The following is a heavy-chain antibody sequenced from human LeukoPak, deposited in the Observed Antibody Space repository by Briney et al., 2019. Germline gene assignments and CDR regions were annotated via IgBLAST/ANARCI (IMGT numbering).Heavy chain of an antibody. Sequence: GESLKISCKGSGYSFTSHWIGWVRRMPGKDLVWMGTIYPGDSDTRYSPSFRGQVTISVDKSISTAYLQWSSLKASDTAMYYCAKRHSGYDFFDYWGQGTLVTVSS. J-gene: IGHJ4*02. V-gene: IGHV5-51*01. D-gene: IGHD5-12*01. CDR2: IYPGDSDT. CDR1: GYSFTSHW. CDR3: AKRHSGYDFFDY.